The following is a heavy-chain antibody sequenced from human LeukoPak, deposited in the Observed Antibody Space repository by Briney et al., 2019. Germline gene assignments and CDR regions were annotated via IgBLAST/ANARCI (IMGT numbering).Heavy chain of an antibody. Sequence: SETLSLTCAVYGGSFSGYYWSWIRQPPGKGLEWIGEINHSGSTNYNPSLKSRVTISVDTSKNQFSLKLSSVTAADTAVYYCAKVYDYWGQGTLVTVSS. J-gene: IGHJ4*02. CDR1: GGSFSGYY. CDR3: AKVYDY. CDR2: INHSGST. V-gene: IGHV4-34*01.